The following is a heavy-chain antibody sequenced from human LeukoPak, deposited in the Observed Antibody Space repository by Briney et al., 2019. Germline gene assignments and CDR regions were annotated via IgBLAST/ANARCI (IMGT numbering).Heavy chain of an antibody. CDR3: ARDLHIAAADTLDY. CDR2: IWYDGSNK. V-gene: IGHV3-33*01. D-gene: IGHD6-13*01. Sequence: GGSLRLSCAASGFTFSSYGMHWVRQAPGKGLEWVGVIWYDGSNKYYADSVKGRFTISRDNSKNTLYLQMNSLRAEDTAVYYCARDLHIAAADTLDYWGQGTLVTVSS. CDR1: GFTFSSYG. J-gene: IGHJ4*02.